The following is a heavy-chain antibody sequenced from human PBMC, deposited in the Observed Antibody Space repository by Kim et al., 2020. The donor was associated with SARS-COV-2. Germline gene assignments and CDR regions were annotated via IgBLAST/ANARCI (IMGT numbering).Heavy chain of an antibody. D-gene: IGHD2-21*02. J-gene: IGHJ4*02. CDR3: ASTMRGGYCGGDCYSSFDY. CDR1: GGSITSGGYY. Sequence: SETLSLTCTVSGGSITSGGYYWSWIRQHPGKGLEWIGYIYYSGSTYYNPSLKSRVTISVDTSNNQFSLKLSSVTAADTAVYYCASTMRGGYCGGDCYSSFDYWGQGTLVTVSS. V-gene: IGHV4-31*03. CDR2: IYYSGST.